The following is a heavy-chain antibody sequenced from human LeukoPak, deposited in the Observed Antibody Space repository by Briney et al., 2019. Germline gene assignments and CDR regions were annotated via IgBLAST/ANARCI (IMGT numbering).Heavy chain of an antibody. D-gene: IGHD3-22*01. CDR3: AREDYYDSSGYYKNKEYFQH. V-gene: IGHV1-2*02. CDR2: MNPNNGDT. Sequence: ASVKVSCKASGYTSPPPPLNWVRQASGQGLEWMGWMNPNNGDTGYAQKFQGRVTMTRDTSISTAYMELSWLRSDDTAVYYCAREDYYDSSGYYKNKEYFQHWGQGTLVTVSS. J-gene: IGHJ1*01. CDR1: GYTSPPPP.